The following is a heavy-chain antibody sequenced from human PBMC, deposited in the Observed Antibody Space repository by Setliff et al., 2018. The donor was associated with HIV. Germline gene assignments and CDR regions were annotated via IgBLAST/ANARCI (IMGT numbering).Heavy chain of an antibody. J-gene: IGHJ6*03. V-gene: IGHV4-39*07. CDR1: GGSINTGSYY. CDR3: GSIMVGGAMSYSYYYMDV. CDR2: IYHSGST. Sequence: SETLSLTCTVSGGSINTGSYYWGWIRQPPGKGLESIGAIYHSGSTNYNPSLKSRVTISLDRSKTQFSLKLSSVTAADTAAYYCGSIMVGGAMSYSYYYMDVWGKGTTVTVSS. D-gene: IGHD3-16*01.